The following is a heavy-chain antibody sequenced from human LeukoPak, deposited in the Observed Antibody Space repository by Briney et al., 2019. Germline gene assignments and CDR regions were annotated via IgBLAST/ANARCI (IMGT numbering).Heavy chain of an antibody. CDR1: GFTLSSYA. CDR3: AKDRSSMVTTTGVFDY. D-gene: IGHD4-17*01. CDR2: IWYDGSNK. V-gene: IGHV3-33*06. Sequence: GGSLRLSCTVSGFTLSSYAMQWDRQAPGKGLEWVAVIWYDGSNKYYADSVKGRFTISRDNSKDALYLQMSSRRAEDTAVYYCAKDRSSMVTTTGVFDYWGQGTLVTVSS. J-gene: IGHJ4*02.